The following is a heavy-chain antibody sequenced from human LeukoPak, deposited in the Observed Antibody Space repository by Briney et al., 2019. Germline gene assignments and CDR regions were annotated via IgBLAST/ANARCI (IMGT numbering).Heavy chain of an antibody. D-gene: IGHD4-17*01. CDR3: AKEYGDYGPDWFDP. Sequence: GASLRLSCAASGFTFSNYAMNWVRQAPGKGLEWVSGISASGGNTYYAGSVKGRFTISRDNSKNTLYLQMHSLRAEDTAVYYCAKEYGDYGPDWFDPWGQGNLVTVSS. CDR1: GFTFSNYA. J-gene: IGHJ5*02. V-gene: IGHV3-23*01. CDR2: ISASGGNT.